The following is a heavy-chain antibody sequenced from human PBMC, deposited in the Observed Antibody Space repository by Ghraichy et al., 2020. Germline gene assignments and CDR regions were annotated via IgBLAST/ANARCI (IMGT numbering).Heavy chain of an antibody. D-gene: IGHD3-9*01. CDR1: GFSFSKYS. J-gene: IGHJ4*02. V-gene: IGHV3-64D*06. Sequence: GGSLRLSCLVSGFSFSKYSLYWVRQAPGKGLEYVSSISANGRRKDYADSVKGRFTVSRDNSKNTLYLQMSSLRPDDTAVYYCLYTRGTGFYFDYWGQGTLVTVSS. CDR2: ISANGRRK. CDR3: LYTRGTGFYFDY.